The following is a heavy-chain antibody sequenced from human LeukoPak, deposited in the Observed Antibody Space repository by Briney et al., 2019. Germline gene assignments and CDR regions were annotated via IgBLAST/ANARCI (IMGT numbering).Heavy chain of an antibody. Sequence: ASVKVSCKASGYTFTSYGISWVRQAPGQGLEWMGWISAYNGNTNYAQKLQGRVTMTTDTSTSTAYMELRSLRSDDTAVYYCARGYDFWSGYDPFDYWGQGTLVTVSS. CDR3: ARGYDFWSGYDPFDY. D-gene: IGHD3-3*01. CDR1: GYTFTSYG. V-gene: IGHV1-18*01. CDR2: ISAYNGNT. J-gene: IGHJ4*02.